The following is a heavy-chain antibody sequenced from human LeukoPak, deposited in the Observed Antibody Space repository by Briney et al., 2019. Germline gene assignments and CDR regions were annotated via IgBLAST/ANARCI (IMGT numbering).Heavy chain of an antibody. CDR3: ARDYSSRGDWFDP. D-gene: IGHD6-13*01. V-gene: IGHV4-59*01. Sequence: SETLSLTCTVSGGSISSYYWSWIRQPPGKGLEWIGYIYYSGSTNYNPSLKSRVTISVDTSKNQFSRKLSSVTAADTAVYYCARDYSSRGDWFDPWGQGTLVTVSS. J-gene: IGHJ5*02. CDR1: GGSISSYY. CDR2: IYYSGST.